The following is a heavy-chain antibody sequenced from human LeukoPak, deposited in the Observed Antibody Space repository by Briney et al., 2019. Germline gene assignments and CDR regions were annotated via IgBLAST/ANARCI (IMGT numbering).Heavy chain of an antibody. Sequence: PSETLSLTCTVSGGSISSYYWSWIRQPPGKGLEWLGYVYYSGSTNYNPSLKSRVTISVDTSKNQFSLKLSSVTAADTAVYYCARPGVGSGRYGAFDIWGQGTMVTVS. CDR3: ARPGVGSGRYGAFDI. J-gene: IGHJ3*02. D-gene: IGHD1-26*01. CDR2: VYYSGST. V-gene: IGHV4-59*08. CDR1: GGSISSYY.